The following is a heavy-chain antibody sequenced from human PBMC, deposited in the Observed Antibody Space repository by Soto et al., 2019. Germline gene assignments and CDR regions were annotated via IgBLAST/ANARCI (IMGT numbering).Heavy chain of an antibody. D-gene: IGHD3-9*01. CDR2: ISYDGSNK. Sequence: QVQLLESGGGVVQPGRSLTLSCAASGFIFNNYAMHWVRQAPGKGLEWVTVISYDGSNKYYADSVKGRFIISRDNSRKTLYLQIKSLRVEETALYYCASTYYDLLPAYRSAFDIWGQGTIVTVSS. J-gene: IGHJ3*02. CDR3: ASTYYDLLPAYRSAFDI. V-gene: IGHV3-30-3*01. CDR1: GFIFNNYA.